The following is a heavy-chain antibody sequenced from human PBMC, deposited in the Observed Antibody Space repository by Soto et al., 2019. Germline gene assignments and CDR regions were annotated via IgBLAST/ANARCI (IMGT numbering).Heavy chain of an antibody. CDR3: ARDYGDYDGGWFDP. Sequence: SVKVSCKASGGTFSSYTISWVRQAPGQGLEWMGRIIPILGIANYAQKFQGRVTIAADKSTSTAYMELSSLRSEDTAVYYCARDYGDYDGGWFDPWGQGTLVTVSS. CDR2: IIPILGIA. CDR1: GGTFSSYT. J-gene: IGHJ5*02. D-gene: IGHD4-17*01. V-gene: IGHV1-69*04.